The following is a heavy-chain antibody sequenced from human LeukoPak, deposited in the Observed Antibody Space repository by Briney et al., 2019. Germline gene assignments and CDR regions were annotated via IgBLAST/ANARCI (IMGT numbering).Heavy chain of an antibody. CDR3: AREGPYCGGDCSQDLNFDY. Sequence: ASVKVSCKASGYTFTSYGISWVRQAPGQGLEWMGWINPNSGGTNYAQKFQGRVTMTRDTSISTAYMELSRLRSDDTAVYYCAREGPYCGGDCSQDLNFDYWGQGTLVTVSS. D-gene: IGHD2-21*02. V-gene: IGHV1-2*02. J-gene: IGHJ4*02. CDR1: GYTFTSYG. CDR2: INPNSGGT.